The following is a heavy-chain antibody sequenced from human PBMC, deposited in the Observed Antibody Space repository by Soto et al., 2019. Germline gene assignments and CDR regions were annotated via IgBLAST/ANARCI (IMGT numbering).Heavy chain of an antibody. CDR2: IWYDGSIK. CDR3: ARDGGSHGPSYFDS. V-gene: IGHV3-33*01. J-gene: IGHJ4*02. Sequence: VHLVESGGGVVQPGRSLRLSCAASGSTFSYYGMNWVRQAPGKGPEWVAVIWYDGSIKYYAESVKGRFSISRDNSKNTLYLNMNSLRTEDTAGYYCARDGGSHGPSYFDSWGQGSQVIVSS. D-gene: IGHD3-16*01. CDR1: GSTFSYYG.